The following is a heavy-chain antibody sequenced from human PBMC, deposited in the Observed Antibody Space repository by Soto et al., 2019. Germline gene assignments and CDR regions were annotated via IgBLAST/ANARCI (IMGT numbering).Heavy chain of an antibody. CDR3: ASSRGSGPPSPYYYYGMDV. CDR2: IIPIFGTA. CDR1: GGTFSSYA. V-gene: IGHV1-69*06. D-gene: IGHD2-15*01. Sequence: SVKVSCKASGGTFSSYAISWVRQAPGQGLEWMGGIIPIFGTANYAQKFQGRVTITADKSTSTAYMELSSLRSEDAAVYYCASSRGSGPPSPYYYYGMDVWGQGTTVTVSS. J-gene: IGHJ6*02.